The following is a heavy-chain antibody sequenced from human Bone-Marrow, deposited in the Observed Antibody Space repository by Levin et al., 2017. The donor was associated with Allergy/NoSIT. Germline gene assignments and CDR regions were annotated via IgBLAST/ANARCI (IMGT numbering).Heavy chain of an antibody. D-gene: IGHD2-2*01. CDR2: ISGSGGST. CDR1: GFTFSSYA. V-gene: IGHV3-23*01. J-gene: IGHJ6*02. CDR3: AKKYGSGGYCSSTSCYHCRVYYYYGMDV. Sequence: GESLKISCAASGFTFSSYAMSWVRQAPGKGLEWVSAISGSGGSTYYADSVKGRFTISRDNSKNTLYLQMNSLRAEDTAVYYCAKKYGSGGYCSSTSCYHCRVYYYYGMDVWGQGTTVTVSS.